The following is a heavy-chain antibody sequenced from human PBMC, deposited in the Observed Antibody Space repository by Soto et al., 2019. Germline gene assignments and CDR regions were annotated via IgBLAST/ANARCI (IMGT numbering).Heavy chain of an antibody. CDR1: GFTFSNHW. J-gene: IGHJ6*03. V-gene: IGHV3-7*01. Sequence: EVQLVESGGGLVQPGGSLRLSCAASGFTFSNHWMSWVRQAPGKGLEWVANIKQDESEIYYVDSVKGRFTISRDNAKNSLYLQMNSLRAEDTAVYYCAREWIFGVVINYYHYMDVWGKGTTVTVSS. CDR3: AREWIFGVVINYYHYMDV. D-gene: IGHD3-3*01. CDR2: IKQDESEI.